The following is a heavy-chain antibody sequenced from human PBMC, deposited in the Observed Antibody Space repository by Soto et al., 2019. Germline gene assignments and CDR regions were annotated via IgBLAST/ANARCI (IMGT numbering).Heavy chain of an antibody. CDR3: ARLSPMTIAGTAYYHSMDV. Sequence: PLETLSLTCSVSGGSISSYYWSWIRQPPGKGLEWIGYIYYTGSTNSNLSLKSRATISLDTSKNQFSLKLTSVTAADTAVYYCARLSPMTIAGTAYYHSMDVWGQGAPVTVSS. V-gene: IGHV4-59*12. D-gene: IGHD6-13*01. CDR2: IYYTGST. CDR1: GGSISSYY. J-gene: IGHJ6*02.